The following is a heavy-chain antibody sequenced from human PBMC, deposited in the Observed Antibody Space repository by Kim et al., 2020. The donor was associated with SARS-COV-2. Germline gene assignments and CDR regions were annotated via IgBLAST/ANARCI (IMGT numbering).Heavy chain of an antibody. CDR1: GYSISSGYY. Sequence: SETLSLTCTVSGYSISSGYYWGWIRQPPGKGLEWIGSIYHSGTTYYNPALKSRVTISVDTSNNQFSLKLSSVTAADTAMYYCARVAAGYYTPPGFWGQGT. V-gene: IGHV4-38-2*02. D-gene: IGHD3-3*01. CDR2: IYHSGTT. CDR3: ARVAAGYYTPPGF. J-gene: IGHJ4*02.